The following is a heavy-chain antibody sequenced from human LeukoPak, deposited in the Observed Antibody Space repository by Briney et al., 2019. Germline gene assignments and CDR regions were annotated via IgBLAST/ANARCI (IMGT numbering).Heavy chain of an antibody. CDR2: ISSSSSYI. CDR3: ARAKASPSSSWPLFDY. D-gene: IGHD6-13*01. V-gene: IGHV3-21*04. J-gene: IGHJ4*02. CDR1: GFTFSSYS. Sequence: GGSLRLSCAASGFTFSSYSMNWVRQAPGKGLEWVSSISSSSSYIYYADSVKGRFTISRDNAKNSLYLQMNSLRAEDTAVYYCARAKASPSSSWPLFDYWGQGTLVTVSS.